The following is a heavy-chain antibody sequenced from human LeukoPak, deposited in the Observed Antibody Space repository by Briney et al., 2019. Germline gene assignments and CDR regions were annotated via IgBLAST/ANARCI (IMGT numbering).Heavy chain of an antibody. D-gene: IGHD6-19*01. V-gene: IGHV3-7*03. CDR1: GFTFRNYW. J-gene: IGHJ4*02. Sequence: GGSLRLSCAASGFTFRNYWMSWVRQVPGTGLEWVANIKQDGSDRNYVTSVRGRFTISRDNAESSLYLQMNSLRAEDTAVYYCVRNLAVAGTCFDTWGQGTLVTVSS. CDR2: IKQDGSDR. CDR3: VRNLAVAGTCFDT.